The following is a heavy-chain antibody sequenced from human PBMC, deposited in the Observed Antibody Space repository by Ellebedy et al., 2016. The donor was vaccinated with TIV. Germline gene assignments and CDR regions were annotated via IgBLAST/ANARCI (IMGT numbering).Heavy chain of an antibody. CDR1: GFPFSSYG. J-gene: IGHJ4*02. D-gene: IGHD5-18*01. Sequence: GESLKISCAASGFPFSSYGMHWVRQAPGKGLEWVAIIWYDGSKKYYGHSVKGRFTISRDNSKNTLYLQMNSLRAEDTAVYYCARGKGYSYGFFDYWGQGALVTVSS. V-gene: IGHV3-33*01. CDR2: IWYDGSKK. CDR3: ARGKGYSYGFFDY.